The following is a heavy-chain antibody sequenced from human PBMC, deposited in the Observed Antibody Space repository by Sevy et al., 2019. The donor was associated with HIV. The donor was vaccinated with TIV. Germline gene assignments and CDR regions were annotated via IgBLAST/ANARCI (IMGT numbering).Heavy chain of an antibody. CDR3: ARGRAPDNGRYYFDS. J-gene: IGHJ4*02. CDR1: GYIYGIYD. CDR2: ITPDSGDR. Sequence: ASVKVSCKASGYIYGIYDISWVRQAPRQGLEWMGWITPDSGDRNYAQKLQGRVTMTTDTSTRTSYMELRSLTSDDAGVYYCARGRAPDNGRYYFDSWAQGTLVTVSS. V-gene: IGHV1-18*01. D-gene: IGHD1-26*01.